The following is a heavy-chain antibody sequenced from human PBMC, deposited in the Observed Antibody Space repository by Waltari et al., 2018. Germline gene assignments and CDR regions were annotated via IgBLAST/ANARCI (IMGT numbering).Heavy chain of an antibody. CDR1: GYTFTSYA. J-gene: IGHJ4*02. CDR2: INAGNGNK. V-gene: IGHV1-3*01. Sequence: QVQLVQSGAEVKKPGASVKVSCKASGYTFTSYAMHWVRQAPGQRLEWMGWINAGNGNKKYSQKFQGRVTITRDTSASTAYMELSSLRSEDTAVYYCARGWGGYGDYFDYWGQGTLVTVSS. D-gene: IGHD4-17*01. CDR3: ARGWGGYGDYFDY.